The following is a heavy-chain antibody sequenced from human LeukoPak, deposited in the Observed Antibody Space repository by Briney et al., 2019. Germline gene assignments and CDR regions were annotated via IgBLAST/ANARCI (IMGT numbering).Heavy chain of an antibody. J-gene: IGHJ4*02. CDR1: GYTLTELS. Sequence: ASVKVSCKVSGYTLTELSMHWVRQAPGKGLEWMGGFDPEDGETIYAQKFQGRVTMTEDTSTDTAYMELSSLRSEDTAVYYCATGDAISSGYYWGPFDLWGQGTLVTVSS. CDR2: FDPEDGET. D-gene: IGHD3-22*01. V-gene: IGHV1-24*01. CDR3: ATGDAISSGYYWGPFDL.